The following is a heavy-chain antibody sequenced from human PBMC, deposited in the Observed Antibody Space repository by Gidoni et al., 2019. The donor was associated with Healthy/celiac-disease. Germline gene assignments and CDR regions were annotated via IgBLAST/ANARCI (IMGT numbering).Heavy chain of an antibody. CDR2: IYYRGST. D-gene: IGHD4-17*01. CDR3: ARDWYGGRGWFDP. V-gene: IGHV4-59*01. Sequence: QVQLQESGPGLVKPSETMSLTCTVSGGSISSYYWSWIRHPPGKELEWYGYIYYRGSTNYNPSLKSRVTISVDTSKNQFSLKLSSVTAADTAVYYCARDWYGGRGWFDPWGQGTLVTVSS. J-gene: IGHJ5*02. CDR1: GGSISSYY.